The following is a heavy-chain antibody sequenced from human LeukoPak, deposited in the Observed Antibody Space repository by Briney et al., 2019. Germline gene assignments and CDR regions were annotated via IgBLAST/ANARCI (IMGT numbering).Heavy chain of an antibody. D-gene: IGHD3-3*01. CDR3: AREGSYDFWSGLKFYYYYMDV. Sequence: GGSLRLSCAASGFTFNNYIMNWVRQAPGKGLEWVSSISSSSDYIYYADSVKGRFTISRDNAKNSLYLQMNSLRAEDTAVYYCAREGSYDFWSGLKFYYYYMDVWGKGTTVTVSS. CDR2: ISSSSDYI. V-gene: IGHV3-21*01. CDR1: GFTFNNYI. J-gene: IGHJ6*03.